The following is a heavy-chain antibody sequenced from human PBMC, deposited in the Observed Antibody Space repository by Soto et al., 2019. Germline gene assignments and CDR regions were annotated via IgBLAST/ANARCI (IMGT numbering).Heavy chain of an antibody. D-gene: IGHD3-3*01. CDR3: ARDLGIFGNEFDP. Sequence: PSETLSLTCTVSGGSISSGGYYWSWIRQHPGKGLEWIGYIYYSGSTYYNPSLKSRVTISVDTSKNQFSLKLSSVTAADTAVYYCARDLGIFGNEFDPWGQGTLVTVSS. V-gene: IGHV4-31*03. J-gene: IGHJ5*02. CDR1: GGSISSGGYY. CDR2: IYYSGST.